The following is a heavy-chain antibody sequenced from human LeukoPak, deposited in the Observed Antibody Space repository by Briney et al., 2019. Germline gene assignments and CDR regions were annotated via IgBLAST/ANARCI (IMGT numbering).Heavy chain of an antibody. CDR2: IYYSGST. Sequence: SETLSLTRTVSGGSISSYYWSWIRQPPGKGLEWIGYIYYSGSTNYNPSLKSRVTISVDTSKNQFSLKLSSVTAADTAVYYCARSYGMVGHWGQGTLVTVSS. CDR3: ARSYGMVGH. V-gene: IGHV4-59*08. J-gene: IGHJ1*01. CDR1: GGSISSYY. D-gene: IGHD2-15*01.